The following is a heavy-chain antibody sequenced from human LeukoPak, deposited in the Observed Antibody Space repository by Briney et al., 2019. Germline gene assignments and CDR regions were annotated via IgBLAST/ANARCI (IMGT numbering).Heavy chain of an antibody. Sequence: GGSLRLSCAASGFTFSSYGMHWVRQAPGKGLEWVAFIRYDGSNKYYADSVKGRFTISRDNSKNSLYLEMSSLRAEDTALYHCARVGIAAVGAGDYFDYWGQGILVTVSS. CDR1: GFTFSSYG. CDR2: IRYDGSNK. CDR3: ARVGIAAVGAGDYFDY. V-gene: IGHV3-30*02. J-gene: IGHJ4*02. D-gene: IGHD6-13*01.